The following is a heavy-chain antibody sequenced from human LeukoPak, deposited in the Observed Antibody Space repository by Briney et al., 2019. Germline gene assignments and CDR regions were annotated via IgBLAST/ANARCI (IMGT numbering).Heavy chain of an antibody. CDR3: ARQSTVTTYWDWFDP. CDR2: IYYSGST. V-gene: IGHV4-59*01. J-gene: IGHJ5*02. CDR1: GGSFSSYY. Sequence: SETLSFTCTVSGGSFSSYYWSWIRQPPGKGLEWIGYIYYSGSTNYNPSLKSRVTISVDTSKNQFSLKLSSVTAADTAVYYCARQSTVTTYWDWFDPWGQGTLVTVSS. D-gene: IGHD4-17*01.